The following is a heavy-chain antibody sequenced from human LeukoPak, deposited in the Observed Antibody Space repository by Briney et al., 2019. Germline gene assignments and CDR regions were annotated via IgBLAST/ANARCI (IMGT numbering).Heavy chain of an antibody. V-gene: IGHV3-23*01. CDR1: GFTFSSYA. D-gene: IGHD2-8*01. CDR3: TKDYTRSWTNWFDP. Sequence: GGSLRLSCSASGFTFSSYAMSWVRQAPGKGLEWVSSVNDGGDNTYYADYLRGRFTISRDNAKNSLYLQMNSLRTEDTAMYFCTKDYTRSWTNWFDPWGQGTLVTVSS. CDR2: VNDGGDNT. J-gene: IGHJ5*02.